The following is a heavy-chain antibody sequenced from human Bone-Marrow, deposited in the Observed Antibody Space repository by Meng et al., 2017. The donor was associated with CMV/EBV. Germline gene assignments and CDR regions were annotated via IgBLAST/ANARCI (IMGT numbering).Heavy chain of an antibody. CDR3: ARARVYRDTIFGVVIMGETYYYGMDV. V-gene: IGHV3-20*04. CDR1: GFTFDDYG. J-gene: IGHJ6*02. D-gene: IGHD3-3*01. Sequence: GESLKISCAASGFTFDDYGMSWVRQAPGKGLEWISGINWNGGSTTYADSVKGRFTISRDNAKNSLYLQMNSLRAEDTAVYYCARARVYRDTIFGVVIMGETYYYGMDVWGQGTTVTVSS. CDR2: INWNGGST.